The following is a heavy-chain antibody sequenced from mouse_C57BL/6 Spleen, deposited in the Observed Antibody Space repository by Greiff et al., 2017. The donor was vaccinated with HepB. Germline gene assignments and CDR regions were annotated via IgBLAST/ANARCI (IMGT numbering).Heavy chain of an antibody. D-gene: IGHD2-10*01. CDR2: IHPNSGST. CDR1: GYTFTSYW. Sequence: QVQLQQPGAELVKPGASVKLSCKASGYTFTSYWMHWVKQRPGQGLEWIGMIHPNSGSTNYNEKFKSKATLTVDKSSSTAYRQLSSLTSEDSAVYYCARSLLLSSMDYWGQGTSVTVSS. CDR3: ARSLLLSSMDY. V-gene: IGHV1-64*01. J-gene: IGHJ4*01.